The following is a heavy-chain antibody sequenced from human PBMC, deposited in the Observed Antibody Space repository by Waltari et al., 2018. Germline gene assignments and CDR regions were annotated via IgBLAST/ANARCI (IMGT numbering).Heavy chain of an antibody. CDR3: ARPRTEGYCSGGSCPFDY. V-gene: IGHV5-51*03. Sequence: EVQLVQSGAEVKKPGESLKISCKGSGYSFTSYWIGWVRQMPGKGLEWMGIIYPCDLDTRYSPSFQGKVTISADKSNRTAYLQCSSLKASDTAMYVCARPRTEGYCSGGSCPFDYWGQGTLVTVSS. CDR1: GYSFTSYW. D-gene: IGHD2-15*01. CDR2: IYPCDLDT. J-gene: IGHJ4*02.